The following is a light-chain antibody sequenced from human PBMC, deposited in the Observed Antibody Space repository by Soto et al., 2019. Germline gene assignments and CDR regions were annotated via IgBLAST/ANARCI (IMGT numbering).Light chain of an antibody. J-gene: IGLJ2*01. V-gene: IGLV1-40*01. CDR2: GST. CDR1: SSNFGAGYD. CDR3: QSYDSILNGVI. Sequence: QSVLTQPPSVSGAPGQRVTISCTGSSSNFGAGYDVHWYQQLPGTAPKLLIYGSTNRPSGFPARFSGSKSDTSASLSITGLQAEDEADYYCQSYDSILNGVIFGGGTKLTVL.